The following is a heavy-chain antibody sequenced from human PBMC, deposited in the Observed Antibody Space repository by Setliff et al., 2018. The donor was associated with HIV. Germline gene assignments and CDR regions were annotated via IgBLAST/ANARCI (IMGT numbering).Heavy chain of an antibody. D-gene: IGHD3-10*01. Sequence: PSETLSLTCLVFGYSITNGNYWAWIRQSPGKGLEWIGSIYSTGHTYSNPSHKSRLTMSVDTAKNRFSLKLISVTAADTAVYYCARDRALRFSKSPSFNYFDVWGQGALFTVSS. J-gene: IGHJ4*02. CDR1: GYSITNGNY. CDR2: IYSTGHT. CDR3: ARDRALRFSKSPSFNYFDV. V-gene: IGHV4-38-2*02.